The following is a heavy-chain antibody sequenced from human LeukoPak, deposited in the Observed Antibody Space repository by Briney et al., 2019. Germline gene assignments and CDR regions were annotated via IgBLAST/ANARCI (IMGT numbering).Heavy chain of an antibody. V-gene: IGHV3-23*01. D-gene: IGHD2-15*01. CDR2: ISNSGGNT. J-gene: IGHJ4*02. Sequence: GGSLRLSCAASGFTFSSYAMSWVRQAPGKGLEWVSVISNSGGNTYYADSVKGRFTISRDNSKNTLYLQMNSLRAEDTAVYYCAKDSGGGVNSPINYWGQGTLVTASS. CDR3: AKDSGGGVNSPINY. CDR1: GFTFSSYA.